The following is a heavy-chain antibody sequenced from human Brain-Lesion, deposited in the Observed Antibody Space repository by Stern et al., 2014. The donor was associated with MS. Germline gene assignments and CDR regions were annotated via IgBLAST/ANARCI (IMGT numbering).Heavy chain of an antibody. D-gene: IGHD3-3*01. CDR1: GYIFTGYY. CDR2: INPNTGGT. V-gene: IGHV1-2*02. CDR3: ARDQRGITIFGVVTDYYYLGMDV. J-gene: IGHJ6*02. Sequence: QLVQSGAEVKKPGASVKVSCKTSGYIFTGYYIHWVRQAPGQGLEWIAWINPNTGGTKDAQKFQGRVTMSRDTSISTAYVELSSLTSDDTAVYYCARDQRGITIFGVVTDYYYLGMDVWGQGTTVTVSS.